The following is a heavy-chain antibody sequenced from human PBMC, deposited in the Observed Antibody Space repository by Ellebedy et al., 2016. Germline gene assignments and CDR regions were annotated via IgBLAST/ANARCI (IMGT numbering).Heavy chain of an antibody. D-gene: IGHD5-24*01. CDR3: ARERPMATITKDQYYYYYGMDV. J-gene: IGHJ6*02. V-gene: IGHV1-2*04. CDR2: INPNSGGT. CDR1: GYTFTGYY. Sequence: ASVKVSXXASGYTFTGYYMHWVRQAPGQGLEWMGWINPNSGGTNYAQKFQGWVTMTRDTSISTAYMELSRLRSDDTAVYYCARERPMATITKDQYYYYYGMDVWGQGTTVTVSS.